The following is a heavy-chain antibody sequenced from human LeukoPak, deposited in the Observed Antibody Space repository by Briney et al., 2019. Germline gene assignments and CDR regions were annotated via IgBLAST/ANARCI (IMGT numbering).Heavy chain of an antibody. V-gene: IGHV3-48*03. J-gene: IGHJ6*03. CDR3: ARWFGEFPGYYYYYMDV. D-gene: IGHD3-10*01. CDR1: GFTFSSYE. CDR2: ISSSGSTI. Sequence: GGSLRLSCAASGFTFSSYEMNWVRQAPGKGLEWVSYISSSGSTIYYADSVKGRFTISRDNAKNSLYLQMNSLRAEDTAVYYCARWFGEFPGYYYYYMDVWGKGTTVTVSS.